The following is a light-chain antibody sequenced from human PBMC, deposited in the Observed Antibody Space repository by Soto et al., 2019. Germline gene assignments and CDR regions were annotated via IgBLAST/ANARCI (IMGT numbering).Light chain of an antibody. CDR2: EVS. Sequence: QSVLTQPASVSGSPGQSITISCTGTSSDVGGYNYLSWYQQHPGKAPKVMIYEVSNRPSGVSNRFSGSKSGDTASLTISGLEAEDEADYYCSSYTRRGTPVFGGGTKLTVL. CDR3: SSYTRRGTPV. CDR1: SSDVGGYNY. J-gene: IGLJ3*02. V-gene: IGLV2-14*01.